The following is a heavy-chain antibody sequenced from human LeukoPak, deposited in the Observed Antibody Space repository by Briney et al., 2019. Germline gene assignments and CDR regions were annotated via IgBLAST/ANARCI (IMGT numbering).Heavy chain of an antibody. Sequence: GGTLRLSCAASGFTFSNYGMTWVRQAPGKGLEWVSGISGSGGSTYYADSVKGRFTISRDNAKNLLYLQMNSLRAEDTAVYYCASDSSGYYTEEYYFDYWGQGTLVTVSS. V-gene: IGHV3-23*01. CDR3: ASDSSGYYTEEYYFDY. CDR1: GFTFSNYG. CDR2: ISGSGGST. D-gene: IGHD3-22*01. J-gene: IGHJ4*02.